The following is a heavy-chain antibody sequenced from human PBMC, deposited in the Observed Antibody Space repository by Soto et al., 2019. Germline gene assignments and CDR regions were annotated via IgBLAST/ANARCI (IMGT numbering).Heavy chain of an antibody. Sequence: EVQLVESGGGLVEPGGSLRLSCAASGFAFSSYNMNWVRQAPGKGLEWVSSISSSGTYIYYADSVEGRFTISRDNAKNSLYLQMNSLRAEDTAVYYCAGGWSSFDNWGQGTLVTVSS. CDR1: GFAFSSYN. CDR3: AGGWSSFDN. J-gene: IGHJ4*02. CDR2: ISSSGTYI. D-gene: IGHD6-19*01. V-gene: IGHV3-21*01.